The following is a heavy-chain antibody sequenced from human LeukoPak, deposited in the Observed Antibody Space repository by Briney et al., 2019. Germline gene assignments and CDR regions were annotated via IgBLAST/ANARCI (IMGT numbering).Heavy chain of an antibody. CDR1: GGSISSYY. V-gene: IGHV4-59*01. J-gene: IGHJ6*03. D-gene: IGHD2-2*01. CDR3: ARVVPAAQDPYYYYMDV. Sequence: SETLSLTCTVSGGSISSYYWSWIRQPPGKGLEWVGYIYYSGSTNYNPSLKSRVTISVDTSKNQFSLKLSSVTAADTAVYYCARVVPAAQDPYYYYMDVWGKGTTVTVSS. CDR2: IYYSGST.